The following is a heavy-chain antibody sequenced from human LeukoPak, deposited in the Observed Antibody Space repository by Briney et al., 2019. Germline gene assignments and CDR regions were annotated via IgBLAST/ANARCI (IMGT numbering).Heavy chain of an antibody. J-gene: IGHJ5*02. CDR2: ISYSGSP. D-gene: IGHD6-6*01. CDR3: AREQLANNWFDP. CDR1: GGSISSYY. Sequence: SETLSLTCTVSGGSISSYYWSWIRQPPGKGLEWIGYISYSGSPDYNPSLKSRLTISVDTSKNQFSLKLSSVTAADTAVYYCAREQLANNWFDPWGQGTLVTVSS. V-gene: IGHV4-59*01.